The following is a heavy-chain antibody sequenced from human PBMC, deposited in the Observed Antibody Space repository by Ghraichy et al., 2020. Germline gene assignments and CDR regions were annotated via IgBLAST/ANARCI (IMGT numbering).Heavy chain of an antibody. D-gene: IGHD6-19*01. CDR1: GFTFSSYA. Sequence: GSLNISCAASGFTFSSYAMSWVRKAPGKGLEWVSGISGSGGSTYYADSVKGRFTISRDNSKNTLYLQMNSLRAEDRAVYYCAKAGSGWYFDYWGQGTLVTVSS. CDR2: ISGSGGST. J-gene: IGHJ4*02. V-gene: IGHV3-23*01. CDR3: AKAGSGWYFDY.